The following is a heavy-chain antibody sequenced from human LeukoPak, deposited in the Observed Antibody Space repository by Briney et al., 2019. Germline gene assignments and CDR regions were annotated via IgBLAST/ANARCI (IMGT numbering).Heavy chain of an antibody. V-gene: IGHV3-21*01. CDR2: ISSSSSYI. Sequence: GGSLRLSCAASGFTFSSYSMNWVRQAPGKGLEWVSSISSSSSYIYYADSVKGRFTISRDNSKNTLYLQMNSLRAEDTAVYYCARDSAYSGYDHAFDIWGQGTMVTVSS. CDR3: ARDSAYSGYDHAFDI. CDR1: GFTFSSYS. D-gene: IGHD5-12*01. J-gene: IGHJ3*02.